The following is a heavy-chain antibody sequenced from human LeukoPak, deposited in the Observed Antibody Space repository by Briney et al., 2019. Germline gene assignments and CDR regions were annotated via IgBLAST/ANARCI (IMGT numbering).Heavy chain of an antibody. V-gene: IGHV3-23*01. Sequence: PGGSLRLSCAAPGFTFSSYAMSWVRPAPGKGLEWVSAISGSGGSTYYAGSVKGRFTISRDNSKNTLYLQMNSLKAEDTAVNYCAKNVAATQYSSSWYDPPPCYGMDVWGQGTTVTVSS. D-gene: IGHD6-13*01. CDR2: ISGSGGST. CDR1: GFTFSSYA. J-gene: IGHJ6*02. CDR3: AKNVAATQYSSSWYDPPPCYGMDV.